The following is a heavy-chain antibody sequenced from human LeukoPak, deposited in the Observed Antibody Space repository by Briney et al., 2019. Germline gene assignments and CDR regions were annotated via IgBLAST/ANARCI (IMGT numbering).Heavy chain of an antibody. J-gene: IGHJ6*03. CDR3: AKDYYYYYMDV. Sequence: PGGSLRRSCAASGFTFTNFGMHWVRRAPGKGLEWVAAVWYGGKNSYYADSVRGRFTISRDNAKNSLYLQMNSLRAEDTAVYYCAKDYYYYYMDVWGKGTTVTVSS. CDR1: GFTFTNFG. V-gene: IGHV3-33*03. CDR2: VWYGGKNS.